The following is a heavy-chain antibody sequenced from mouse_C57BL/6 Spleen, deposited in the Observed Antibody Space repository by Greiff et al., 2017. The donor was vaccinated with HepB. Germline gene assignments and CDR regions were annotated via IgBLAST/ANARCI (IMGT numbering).Heavy chain of an antibody. V-gene: IGHV1-64*01. CDR2: INPNSGST. CDR1: GYTFTSYW. J-gene: IGHJ2*01. D-gene: IGHD4-1*01. CDR3: AGREAWEGDY. Sequence: QVQLQQPGAELVKPGASLKLSCKASGYTFTSYWMHWVKQTPGQGLEWIGMINPNSGSTNYNEKFKSKATLNVDKSSSTAYLHRSSLTSEDSAVYYCAGREAWEGDYWGQGTTLTVSS.